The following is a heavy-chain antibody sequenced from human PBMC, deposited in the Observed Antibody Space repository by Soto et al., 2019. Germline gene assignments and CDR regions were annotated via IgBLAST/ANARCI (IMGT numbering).Heavy chain of an antibody. CDR2: INHSGIT. J-gene: IGHJ6*02. CDR1: GGAFSGYY. CDR3: ARARSTIPSRRGIGYYGVDV. Sequence: PSETLSLTCVVNGGAFSGYYWTWIRQPSGKGLGWIGEINHSGITDNNPFLKSRVTISVDTSKNQFSLTLKSVTAADTAVYYCARARSTIPSRRGIGYYGVDVWGQGTSVT. V-gene: IGHV4-34*01. D-gene: IGHD2-21*01.